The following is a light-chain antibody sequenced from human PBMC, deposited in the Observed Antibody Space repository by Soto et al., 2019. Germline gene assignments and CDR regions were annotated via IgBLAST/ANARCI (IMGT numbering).Light chain of an antibody. V-gene: IGKV1-5*01. Sequence: DIQLTQSPSTLPASVGDRVTITCRASQSINTWLAWCQQKPGKAPQVLIYDASKLESWVPSRFSGSGSGTEFTLTISSPQPDDSATYYCQHYNDDSRTFGQGTKLEIK. CDR3: QHYNDDSRT. CDR1: QSINTW. CDR2: DAS. J-gene: IGKJ2*01.